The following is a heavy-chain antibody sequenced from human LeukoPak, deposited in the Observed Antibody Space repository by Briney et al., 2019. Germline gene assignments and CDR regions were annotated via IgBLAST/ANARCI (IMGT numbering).Heavy chain of an antibody. CDR3: AKAAYGDADSKFDY. CDR1: GFTFSSYA. J-gene: IGHJ4*02. CDR2: ISGSDGST. V-gene: IGHV3-23*01. D-gene: IGHD4-17*01. Sequence: PGGSLRLSCVASGFTFSSYAMSWVRQAPGKGLEWVSGISGSDGSTYYADSVKGRFTISRDNSKNTLYLQMNSLRAEDTAVYYCAKAAYGDADSKFDYWGQGTLVTVSS.